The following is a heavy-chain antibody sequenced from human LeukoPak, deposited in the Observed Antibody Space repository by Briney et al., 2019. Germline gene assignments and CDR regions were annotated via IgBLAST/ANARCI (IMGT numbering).Heavy chain of an antibody. CDR1: GFTFTTYS. D-gene: IGHD3-22*01. CDR3: ARLRRNSDRSGYYYYYDY. V-gene: IGHV3-48*01. J-gene: IGHJ4*02. Sequence: GGSLRLSCAASGFTFTTYSMNWVRQAPGKGLEWISYISGGSGTIYYADSVKGRFTISRDNARNSLYLQMDSLRGDDTAVYYCARLRRNSDRSGYYYYYDYWGQGTLVTVSS. CDR2: ISGGSGTI.